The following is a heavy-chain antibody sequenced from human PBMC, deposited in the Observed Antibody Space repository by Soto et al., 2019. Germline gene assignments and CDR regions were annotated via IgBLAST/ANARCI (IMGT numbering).Heavy chain of an antibody. CDR3: AGGYSSGYCLF. V-gene: IGHV1-8*02. CDR2: MIPNSGNT. CDR1: GGTFSSYT. J-gene: IGHJ4*02. D-gene: IGHD3-22*01. Sequence: ASVKVSCKASGGTFSSYTISWVRQATGQGLEWMGWMIPNSGNTGYAQKFQGRVTMTRNTSISTAYMELSSLRSEDTAVYYCAGGYSSGYCLFWGQGTLVTVSS.